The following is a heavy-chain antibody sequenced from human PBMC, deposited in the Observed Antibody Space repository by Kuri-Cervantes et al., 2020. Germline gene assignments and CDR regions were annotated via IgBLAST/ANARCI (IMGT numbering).Heavy chain of an antibody. D-gene: IGHD3-10*01. V-gene: IGHV3-30*12. CDR2: ISHEYDYK. CDR1: GFIFSNYG. J-gene: IGHJ4*02. CDR3: ARGVGEETRDMYYFDY. Sequence: GESLKISCAASGFIFSNYGIHWVRQAPGKGLEWVAFISHEYDYKHYTDSVKGRFTISRDNAKNSLYLQMNSLRAEDTAVYYCARGVGEETRDMYYFDYWGQGTLVTVSS.